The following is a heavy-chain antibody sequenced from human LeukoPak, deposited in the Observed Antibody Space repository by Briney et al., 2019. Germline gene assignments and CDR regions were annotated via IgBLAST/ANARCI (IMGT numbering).Heavy chain of an antibody. CDR3: AREYWNDY. J-gene: IGHJ4*02. V-gene: IGHV4-59*01. CDR2: IYYSGST. CDR1: GGSINGYY. D-gene: IGHD1-1*01. Sequence: LETLSLTCTVSGGSINGYYWSWIRQPPGKGLEWIGYIYYSGSTNYNPSLKSRVTISVDTSKNQFSLKLSSVTAADTAVYYCAREYWNDYWGQGSLVTVSS.